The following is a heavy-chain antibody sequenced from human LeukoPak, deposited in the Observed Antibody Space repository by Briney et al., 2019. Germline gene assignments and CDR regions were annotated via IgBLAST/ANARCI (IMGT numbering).Heavy chain of an antibody. Sequence: GGSLRLSCAASGFTFSDYWMMWVRQAPGKGLELVANIKQDGSEKQYVDSVKGRFTISRDNAKNTLYLQMSSLRAEDTAVYYCAKARPRYCSGGSCYSFDYWGQGTLVTVSS. CDR3: AKARPRYCSGGSCYSFDY. V-gene: IGHV3-7*01. CDR2: IKQDGSEK. D-gene: IGHD2-15*01. CDR1: GFTFSDYW. J-gene: IGHJ4*02.